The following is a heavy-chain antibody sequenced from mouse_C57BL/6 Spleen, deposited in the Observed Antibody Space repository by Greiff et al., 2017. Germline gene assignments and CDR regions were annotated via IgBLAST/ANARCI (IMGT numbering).Heavy chain of an antibody. D-gene: IGHD2-12*01. CDR3: ARGGYYNRNYYAMDY. CDR2: IDPSDSYT. CDR1: GYTFTSYW. J-gene: IGHJ4*01. V-gene: IGHV1-50*01. Sequence: VQLQQSGAELVKPGASVKLSCKASGYTFTSYWMQWVKQRPGQGLEWIGEIDPSDSYTNYNQKFKGKATLTVDTSSSTAYMQLSSLTSEDSAVYYCARGGYYNRNYYAMDYWGQGTSVTVSS.